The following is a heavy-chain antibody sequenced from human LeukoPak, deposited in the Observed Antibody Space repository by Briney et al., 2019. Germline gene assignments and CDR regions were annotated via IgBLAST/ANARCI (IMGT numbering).Heavy chain of an antibody. CDR2: INHSGST. J-gene: IGHJ6*02. CDR1: GGSFSGYY. V-gene: IGHV4-34*01. Sequence: NSSETLSLTCAVYGGSFSGYYWSWIRQPPGKGLEWIGEINHSGSTNYNPSLKSRVTISVDTSKNQFSLKLSSVTAADTAVYYRARSRRPYYYYGMDVWGQGTTVTVSS. D-gene: IGHD6-13*01. CDR3: ARSRRPYYYYGMDV.